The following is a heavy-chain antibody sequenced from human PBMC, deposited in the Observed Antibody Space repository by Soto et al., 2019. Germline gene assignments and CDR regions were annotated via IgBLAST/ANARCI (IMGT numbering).Heavy chain of an antibody. CDR2: MSYDGSRK. D-gene: IGHD1-26*01. CDR1: GFIFGAYG. V-gene: IGHV3-30*03. J-gene: IGHJ1*01. CDR3: ARTLVFEYFQH. Sequence: LRLSCAASGFIFGAYGMHWVRQAPGKGLEWVAVMSYDGSRKYYADSVKGRFTISRDNSNNTLSLEMNSLRTEDTAVYYCARTLVFEYFQHWGQGTLVTVSS.